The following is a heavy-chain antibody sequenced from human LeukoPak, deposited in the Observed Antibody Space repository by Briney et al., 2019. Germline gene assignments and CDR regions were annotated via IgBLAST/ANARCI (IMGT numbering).Heavy chain of an antibody. CDR2: IHPNSGGT. V-gene: IGHV1-2*02. CDR3: ARGNSGHPDDY. CDR1: GYTFTGYY. J-gene: IGHJ4*02. D-gene: IGHD6-19*01. Sequence: GASVKVSCKASGYTFTGYYMHWVRQAPGQGLEWMGWIHPNSGGTTYAQKFQGRVTMTRDTSINTAYMEVTRLTSDDTAVYFCARGNSGHPDDYWGQGTLVTVSS.